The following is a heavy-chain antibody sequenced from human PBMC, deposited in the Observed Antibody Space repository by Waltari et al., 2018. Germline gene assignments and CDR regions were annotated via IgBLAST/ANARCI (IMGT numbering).Heavy chain of an antibody. CDR1: GGSFSGYY. CDR3: ARSLVFGSGSYRGVWFDP. D-gene: IGHD3-10*01. J-gene: IGHJ5*02. CDR2: INHSGST. V-gene: IGHV4-34*01. Sequence: QVQLQQWGAGLLKPSETLSLTCAVYGGSFSGYYWSWIRQPPGKGLEWIGEINHSGSTNYNPSLKRRVTISVDTSKNQFSLKLSSVTAADTAVYYCARSLVFGSGSYRGVWFDPWGQGTLVTVSS.